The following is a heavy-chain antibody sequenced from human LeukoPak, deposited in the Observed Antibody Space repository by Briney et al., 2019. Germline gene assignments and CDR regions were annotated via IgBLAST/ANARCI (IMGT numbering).Heavy chain of an antibody. J-gene: IGHJ6*03. V-gene: IGHV4-39*07. D-gene: IGHD6-19*01. Sequence: SETLSLTCTVSGDSISSSNYFWVWVRQLPGKGLEWITSINYSGTTYYNPSLKSRVTISVDTSKNQFSLKLRSVSAADTAVYYCARESLRRQWLVRREEYYYMDVWGKGTTVTISS. CDR3: ARESLRRQWLVRREEYYYMDV. CDR1: GDSISSSNYF. CDR2: INYSGTT.